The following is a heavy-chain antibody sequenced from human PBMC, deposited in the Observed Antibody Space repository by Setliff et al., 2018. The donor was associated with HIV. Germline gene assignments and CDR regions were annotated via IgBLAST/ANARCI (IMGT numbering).Heavy chain of an antibody. CDR3: ARTYYYDASGYYRPFDI. D-gene: IGHD3-22*01. Sequence: GGSLRLSCAASGFAFRNYIFHWVRQAPGKGLEWVAIISSDGSDKNYADSVKGRFTVSRDNSKNTLYLQMNSLRAEDTAVYYCARTYYYDASGYYRPFDIWGQGTMVTVSS. V-gene: IGHV3-30*07. CDR1: GFAFRNYI. CDR2: ISSDGSDK. J-gene: IGHJ3*02.